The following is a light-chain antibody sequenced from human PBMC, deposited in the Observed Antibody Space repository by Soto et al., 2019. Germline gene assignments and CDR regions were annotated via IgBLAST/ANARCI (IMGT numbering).Light chain of an antibody. CDR1: HGINSY. J-gene: IGKJ1*01. V-gene: IGKV1-5*03. Sequence: QLTQSPSSLSASVGDRVTITCRASHGINSYLAWYQQKPGKAPKLLIYKASTLKSGVPSRFSGSGSGTEFTLTISSLQPDDFATYYCQHYNSYSEAFGQGTKVDIK. CDR3: QHYNSYSEA. CDR2: KAS.